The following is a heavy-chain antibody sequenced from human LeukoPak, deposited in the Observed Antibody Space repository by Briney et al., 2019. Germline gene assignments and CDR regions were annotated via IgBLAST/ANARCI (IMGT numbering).Heavy chain of an antibody. CDR1: GFTFSTYD. D-gene: IGHD3-3*01. CDR2: LSSTGGTR. Sequence: PGGSLRLSCVASGFTFSTYDMNWVRQAPGKGLEWVSYLSSTGGTRYYAKSVQGRFTISRDDAKNSLYLQISSLRAEDTAVYYCARAARPKLRFLDFDYWGQGTLLTASS. CDR3: ARAARPKLRFLDFDY. J-gene: IGHJ4*02. V-gene: IGHV3-48*01.